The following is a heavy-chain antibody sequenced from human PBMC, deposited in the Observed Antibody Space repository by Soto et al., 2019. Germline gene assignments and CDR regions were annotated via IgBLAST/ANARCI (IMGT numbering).Heavy chain of an antibody. D-gene: IGHD6-13*01. V-gene: IGHV3-33*01. CDR3: ARDPGIAAAGTFYYYYYGMDV. Sequence: PGGSLRLSCAASGFTFSSHGMHWVRQAPGKGLEWVAVIWYDGSNKYYADSVKGRFTISRDNSKNTLYLQMNSLRAEDTAVYYCARDPGIAAAGTFYYYYYGMDVWGQGTTVTVSS. CDR1: GFTFSSHG. CDR2: IWYDGSNK. J-gene: IGHJ6*02.